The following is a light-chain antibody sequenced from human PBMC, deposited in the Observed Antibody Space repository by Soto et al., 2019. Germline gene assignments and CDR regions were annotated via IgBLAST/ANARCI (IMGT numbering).Light chain of an antibody. Sequence: DIQMTQSPSSLSASVGDRVTITCRASQSISSYLNWYQQKPGKAPKLLIYAASSLQSGVPSRFSGSGSGTDFTLTIRSLQPEDSATYYCQQSYSTLTFGGGTKVDIK. CDR2: AAS. CDR3: QQSYSTLT. J-gene: IGKJ4*01. CDR1: QSISSY. V-gene: IGKV1-39*01.